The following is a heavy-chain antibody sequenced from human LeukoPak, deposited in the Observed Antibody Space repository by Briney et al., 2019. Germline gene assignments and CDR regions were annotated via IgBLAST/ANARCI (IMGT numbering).Heavy chain of an antibody. V-gene: IGHV3-13*01. D-gene: IGHD4-17*01. CDR3: ARAFPGGVTTPYGMDV. J-gene: IGHJ6*02. Sequence: GGSLRLSCAASGFTFSSYDVHWVRQATGKGLEWVSAIGTAGDTYYPGSVKGRFTISRENAKNSLYLQMNSLRAGDTAVYYCARAFPGGVTTPYGMDVWGQGTTVTVSS. CDR1: GFTFSSYD. CDR2: IGTAGDT.